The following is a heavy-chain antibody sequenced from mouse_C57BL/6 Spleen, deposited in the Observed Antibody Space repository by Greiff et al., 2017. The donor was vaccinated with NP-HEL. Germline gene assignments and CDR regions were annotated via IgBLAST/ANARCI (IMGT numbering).Heavy chain of an antibody. CDR1: GFTFSDYY. CDR3: ARDGGALYAMDY. J-gene: IGHJ4*01. Sequence: EVKLVESEGGLVQPGSSMKLSCTASGFTFSDYYMAWVRQVPEKGLEWVANINYDGSSTYYLDSLKSRFIISRDNAKNILYLQMSSLKSEDTATYYCARDGGALYAMDYWGQGTSVTVAS. CDR2: INYDGSST. V-gene: IGHV5-16*01. D-gene: IGHD1-1*02.